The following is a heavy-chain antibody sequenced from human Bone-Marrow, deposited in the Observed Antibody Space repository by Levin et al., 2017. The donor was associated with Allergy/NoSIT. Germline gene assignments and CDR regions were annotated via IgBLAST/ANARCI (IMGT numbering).Heavy chain of an antibody. CDR1: GFTFDDYG. CDR2: ISWNSGNI. J-gene: IGHJ4*02. CDR3: VKDTGPVLLVQWDY. D-gene: IGHD3-10*01. Sequence: PGGSLRLSCAASGFTFDDYGMYWVRQAPGKGLEWVSGISWNSGNIGYADSVKGRFTISRDNAKNSLYLQMNSLRPEDTAVYYCVKDTGPVLLVQWDYWGQGARVAVAS. V-gene: IGHV3-9*01.